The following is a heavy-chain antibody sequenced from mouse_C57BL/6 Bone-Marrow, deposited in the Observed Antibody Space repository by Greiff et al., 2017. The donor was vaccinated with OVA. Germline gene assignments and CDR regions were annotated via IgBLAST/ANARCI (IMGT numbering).Heavy chain of an antibody. V-gene: IGHV3-6*01. J-gene: IGHJ4*01. CDR1: GYSITSGYY. CDR2: IHYDGSN. CDR3: AITAYYSNYDYYAMDY. D-gene: IGHD2-5*01. Sequence: EVKLQESGPGLVKPSQSLYLTCSVTGYSITSGYYWNWIRQFPGNQLDWMGYIHYDGSNKYNPDLKNRISITRDTSKNPFFLKLNSVTTEDTSTYYWAITAYYSNYDYYAMDYWGQGTSFTVSS.